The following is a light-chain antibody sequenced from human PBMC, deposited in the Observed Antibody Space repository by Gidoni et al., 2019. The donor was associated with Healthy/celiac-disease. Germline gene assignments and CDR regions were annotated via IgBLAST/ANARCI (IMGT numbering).Light chain of an antibody. J-gene: IGKJ1*01. V-gene: IGKV3-20*01. Sequence: IVLTQSPGTLSLSPGERATLSCRASQSVSSSYLAWYQQKPGQAPRLLIYGASSRATGIPDRFSGSGSGTDFTLTISRMEQEDFAVYYCQQYGSSQWTFXQXTKVEIK. CDR3: QQYGSSQWT. CDR1: QSVSSSY. CDR2: GAS.